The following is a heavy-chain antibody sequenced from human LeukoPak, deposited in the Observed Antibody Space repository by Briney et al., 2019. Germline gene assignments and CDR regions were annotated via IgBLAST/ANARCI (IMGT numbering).Heavy chain of an antibody. CDR1: GFAFSSQA. V-gene: IGHV3-23*01. CDR2: ISDSGDIT. D-gene: IGHD6-19*01. CDR3: AKDARRSDGWYFFDH. Sequence: GESLKISCAASGFAFSSQAMGWVRQAPGKGLEWVSVISDSGDITYYADSVKGRFTISRDNSKNTLYLQMISLRAEDTAVYYCAKDARRSDGWYFFDHWGQGTLVAVSS. J-gene: IGHJ4*02.